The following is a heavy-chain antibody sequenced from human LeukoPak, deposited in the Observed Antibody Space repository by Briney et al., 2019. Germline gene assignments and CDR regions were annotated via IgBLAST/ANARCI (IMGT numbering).Heavy chain of an antibody. CDR2: IYHSGSS. J-gene: IGHJ4*02. D-gene: IGHD3-10*01. CDR3: GRGGDSGWGSYYLGGDY. Sequence: PSETLSLTCTVSGGSISSGYYWGWIRQPPGKGLEWIGSIYHSGSSYYNPSLKSRVTISADTSKNQFSLKLRSVTAADTAVYYWGRGGDSGWGSYYLGGDYWGQGTLVTVSS. CDR1: GGSISSGYY. V-gene: IGHV4-38-2*02.